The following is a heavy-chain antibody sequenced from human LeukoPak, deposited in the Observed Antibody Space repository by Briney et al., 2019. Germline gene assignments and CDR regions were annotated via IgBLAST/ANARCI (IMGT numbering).Heavy chain of an antibody. CDR1: GGSISSSSYY. J-gene: IGHJ4*02. V-gene: IGHV4-39*01. D-gene: IGHD2-2*01. CDR3: AGRSTSWLPYVDY. Sequence: SETLSLTCTVSGGSISSSSYYWGWIRQPPGKGLEWIGSIYYSGSTYYNPSLKSRVTISVDTSKNQFSLKLSSVTAADTAVYYCAGRSTSWLPYVDYWGQGTLVTVSS. CDR2: IYYSGST.